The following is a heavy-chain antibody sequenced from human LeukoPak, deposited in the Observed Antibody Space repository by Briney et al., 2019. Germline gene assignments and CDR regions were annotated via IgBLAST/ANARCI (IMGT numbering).Heavy chain of an antibody. CDR2: SSYDGSYK. D-gene: IGHD3-10*01. V-gene: IGHV3-30*04. CDR1: AFTFSLHG. J-gene: IGHJ4*02. Sequence: GGSLRLSCAASAFTFSLHGLHWVRQAPGGGLEWVAFSSYDGSYKDYADPMRGRITISRDNSKNTLYLQMISLRPEDTAVYYCARERTQYGTGSYYSPFDRWGQGTLVTVSS. CDR3: ARERTQYGTGSYYSPFDR.